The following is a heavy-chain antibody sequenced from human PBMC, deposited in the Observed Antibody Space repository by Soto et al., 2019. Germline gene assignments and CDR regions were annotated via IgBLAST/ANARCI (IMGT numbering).Heavy chain of an antibody. D-gene: IGHD6-13*01. Sequence: GGSLRLSCAASGFAFRSFTMNWVRQAPGKGLEWVSTISSNSAYIYYTDALRGRFTISRDNARNSLHLQMNSLRAEDTAVYYCTRDASRDSSARGWFDPWGPGTLVTVSS. CDR1: GFAFRSFT. CDR2: ISSNSAYI. J-gene: IGHJ5*02. CDR3: TRDASRDSSARGWFDP. V-gene: IGHV3-21*01.